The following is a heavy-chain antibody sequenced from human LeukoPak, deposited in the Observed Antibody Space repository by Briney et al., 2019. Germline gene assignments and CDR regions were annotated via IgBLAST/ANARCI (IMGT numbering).Heavy chain of an antibody. V-gene: IGHV3-30*04. J-gene: IGHJ5*02. CDR2: TSYDERDK. CDR1: GFTFSNYA. CDR3: AKVGDYGDYEDDHNWIDP. Sequence: GGSLRLSCVASGFTFSNYAMHWVRQAPGKGLEWVAVTSYDERDKYYADSVKGRFTISRDNSKNTLYLQMNRLRPEDTAIYYCAKVGDYGDYEDDHNWIDPWGQGTLVTVSS. D-gene: IGHD4-17*01.